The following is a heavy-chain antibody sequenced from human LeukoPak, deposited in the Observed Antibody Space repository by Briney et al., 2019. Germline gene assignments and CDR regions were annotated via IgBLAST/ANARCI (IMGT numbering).Heavy chain of an antibody. Sequence: GGSLRLSCAASGFTFSSYDMRWVRQAPGKGLEWVSGTSGSGDTTYYADSVKGRFTISRDNSKNSLYLQMNSLRAEDTAVYYCARDRSGDPISHFDYWGQGTLVTVSS. D-gene: IGHD7-27*01. J-gene: IGHJ4*02. CDR3: ARDRSGDPISHFDY. V-gene: IGHV3-23*01. CDR2: TSGSGDTT. CDR1: GFTFSSYD.